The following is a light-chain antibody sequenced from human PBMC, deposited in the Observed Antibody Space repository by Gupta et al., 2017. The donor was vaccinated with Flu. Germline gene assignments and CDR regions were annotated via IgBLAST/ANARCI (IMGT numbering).Light chain of an antibody. CDR2: AAS. CDR1: QSISSY. CDR3: QQSYSTPPT. Sequence: DTQMTQSPSSLSASVGDRVTITCRASQSISSYLNWYQQKPGKAPKLLIYAASSLQSGVPSRFSGSGSGTEFNLTISSLQPEDFATYYCQQSYSTPPTFGQGTKVEIK. J-gene: IGKJ1*01. V-gene: IGKV1-39*01.